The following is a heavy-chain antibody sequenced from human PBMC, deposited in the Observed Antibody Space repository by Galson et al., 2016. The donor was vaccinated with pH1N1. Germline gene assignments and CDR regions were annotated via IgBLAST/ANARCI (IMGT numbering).Heavy chain of an antibody. CDR3: AKMGPGGSGDFYSWDQTDY. CDR1: GFTFSSHG. D-gene: IGHD2-15*01. CDR2: IRYDGTDK. Sequence: SLRLSCAASGFTFSSHGMSWVRQAPGKGLEWVAFIRYDGTDKYYVDSVKGRFTISRDNSRRTLYLQMNSLRAEDTAVYYCAKMGPGGSGDFYSWDQTDYWGQGSLVTVSS. J-gene: IGHJ4*02. V-gene: IGHV3-30*02.